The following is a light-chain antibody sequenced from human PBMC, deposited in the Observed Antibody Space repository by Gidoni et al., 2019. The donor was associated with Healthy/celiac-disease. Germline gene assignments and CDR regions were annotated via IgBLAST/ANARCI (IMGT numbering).Light chain of an antibody. V-gene: IGKV1-5*03. J-gene: IGKJ1*01. CDR1: QSISSW. CDR3: QQYNSYSGT. CDR2: KAS. Sequence: DSQMTQSPSTLSASVGDRVTITCRASQSISSWLAWYQQKPGKAPKLLIYKASSLDSGVPSRFSGSGSGTEFTLTISSLQPDDFATYYCQQYNSYSGTFGQXTKVEIK.